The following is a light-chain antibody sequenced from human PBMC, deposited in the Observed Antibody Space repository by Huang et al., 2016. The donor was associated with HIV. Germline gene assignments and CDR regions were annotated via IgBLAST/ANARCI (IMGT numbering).Light chain of an antibody. CDR1: QNINTW. Sequence: DIQMTQSPSTLSASVGDRVTITCRASQNINTWLAWYQQKPGKAPNLLVYRASSLQIGVPSIFTGSGSGTEFTLTITSLHPDDLGTYYCQQYNTYLYTFGQGTKLEI. V-gene: IGKV1-5*03. CDR3: QQYNTYLYT. J-gene: IGKJ2*01. CDR2: RAS.